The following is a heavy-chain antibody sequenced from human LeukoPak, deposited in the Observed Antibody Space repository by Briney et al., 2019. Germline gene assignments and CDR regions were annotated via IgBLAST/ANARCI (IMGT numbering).Heavy chain of an antibody. J-gene: IGHJ3*02. V-gene: IGHV3-53*01. Sequence: GGSLRLSCAASTFTVYTYYMSWVRLAPGKGLEWVSVIYSDGSTYYADSVKGRFTISRDNSKNTLYLQMNSLRAEDTAMYYCARDKGGGGAFDIWGQGTMVTVSS. CDR2: IYSDGST. D-gene: IGHD3-16*01. CDR1: TFTVYTYY. CDR3: ARDKGGGGAFDI.